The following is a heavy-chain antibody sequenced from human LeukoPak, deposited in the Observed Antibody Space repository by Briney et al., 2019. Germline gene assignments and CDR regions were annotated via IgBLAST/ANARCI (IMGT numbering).Heavy chain of an antibody. CDR1: GFTFSSYA. CDR3: AKPAAGTFFPAEYFQH. CDR2: ISGSGGST. V-gene: IGHV3-23*01. Sequence: GGSLRLSCATSGFTFSSYAMSWVRQAPGEGLEWVSDISGSGGSTYYADSVKGRFTISRDNSKNTLYLQMNSLRAEDTAIYYCAKPAAGTFFPAEYFQHWGQGTLVTVSS. D-gene: IGHD6-13*01. J-gene: IGHJ1*01.